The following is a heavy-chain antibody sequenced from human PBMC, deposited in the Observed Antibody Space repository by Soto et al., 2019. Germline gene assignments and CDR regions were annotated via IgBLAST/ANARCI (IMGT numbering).Heavy chain of an antibody. CDR2: IYPGDSDT. Sequence: GESLKISCKGSGYSFTSYCIGWVRQMPWKGLEWMGIIYPGDSDTRYSPSFQGQVTISADKSISTAYLQWSSLKASDTAMYYCARHRCPPLGCGSAVTTRYGMDVWGQGPTVTVSS. CDR1: GYSFTSYC. V-gene: IGHV5-51*01. J-gene: IGHJ6*02. CDR3: ARHRCPPLGCGSAVTTRYGMDV. D-gene: IGHD4-4*01.